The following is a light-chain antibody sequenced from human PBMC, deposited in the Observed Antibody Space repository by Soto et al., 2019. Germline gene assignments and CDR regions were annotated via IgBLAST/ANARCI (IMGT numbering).Light chain of an antibody. CDR2: GAS. CDR1: QGIGNA. J-gene: IGKJ1*01. CDR3: LQDINYPWT. V-gene: IGKV1-6*01. Sequence: AIQMTQSPSSLSASVGDRVTISCRASQGIGNALGWYQQKPGKPPKVLIYGASNLQSGVPPRFSGSGSGTDLTIAISSLQPEDAETYDGLQDINYPWTFGQGTKVDIK.